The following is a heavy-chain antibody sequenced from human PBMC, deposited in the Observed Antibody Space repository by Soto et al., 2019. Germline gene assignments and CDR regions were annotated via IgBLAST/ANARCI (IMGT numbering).Heavy chain of an antibody. CDR1: GGSFRGYY. Sequence: SETLSLTCAVYGGSFRGYYWSWIRQPPGKGLEWIGEINHSGSTNYNPSLKGRVTMSVDTSRDQVSLRLRSVTRADTAVYYCARDQYDFRSGSYYYAMEVWGQGTKVTVSS. D-gene: IGHD3-3*01. CDR3: ARDQYDFRSGSYYYAMEV. CDR2: INHSGST. J-gene: IGHJ6*02. V-gene: IGHV4-34*01.